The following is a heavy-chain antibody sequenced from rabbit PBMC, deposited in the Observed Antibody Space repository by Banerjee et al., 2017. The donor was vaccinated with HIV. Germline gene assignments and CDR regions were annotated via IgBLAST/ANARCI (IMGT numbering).Heavy chain of an antibody. CDR2: MNNGDGST. J-gene: IGHJ4*01. D-gene: IGHD4-1*01. CDR1: GFSFSNGYV. V-gene: IGHV1S45*01. Sequence: QEQLEESGGDLVKPEGSLTLTCTASGFSFSNGYVMCWVRQAPGKGLEWIAWMNNGDGSTYYASWAKGRFTVSKTSSTTVTLHMTSLTAADTATYFCAIMNSRGWGDFNLWGPGTLVTVS. CDR3: AIMNSRGWGDFNL.